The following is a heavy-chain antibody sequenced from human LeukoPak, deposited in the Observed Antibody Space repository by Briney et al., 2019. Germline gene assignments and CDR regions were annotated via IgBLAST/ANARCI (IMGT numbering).Heavy chain of an antibody. V-gene: IGHV3-23*01. Sequence: PGGSLRLSCAASGFTFSSYAMSWVRQAPGKGLEWVSAISGSGGSTYYADSVKGRFTISRDNSKNTLYLQMNSLGAEDTAVYYCAKDPPYYDFWSGYYHWGQGTLVTVSS. J-gene: IGHJ4*02. CDR3: AKDPPYYDFWSGYYH. CDR2: ISGSGGST. CDR1: GFTFSSYA. D-gene: IGHD3-3*01.